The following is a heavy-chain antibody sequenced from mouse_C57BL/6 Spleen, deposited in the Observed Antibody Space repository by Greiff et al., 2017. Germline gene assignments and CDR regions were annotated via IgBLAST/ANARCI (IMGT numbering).Heavy chain of an antibody. CDR2: INYDGSST. D-gene: IGHD1-1*01. V-gene: IGHV5-16*01. CDR3: ARATTTVGGFAY. Sequence: EVKLMESEGGLVQPGSSMKLSCTASGFTFSDYYMAWVRQVPEKGLEWVANINYDGSSTYYLDSLKSRFIISRDNAKNILYLQMSSLKSEDTATYYCARATTTVGGFAYWGQGTLVTVSA. CDR1: GFTFSDYY. J-gene: IGHJ3*01.